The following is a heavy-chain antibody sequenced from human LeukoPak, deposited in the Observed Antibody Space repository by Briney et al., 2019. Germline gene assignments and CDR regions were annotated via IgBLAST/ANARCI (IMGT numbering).Heavy chain of an antibody. D-gene: IGHD6-13*01. CDR1: GGSISSYY. J-gene: IGHJ4*02. CDR2: INHSGST. CDR3: ARGSRNIAAAGRNFDY. Sequence: SETLSLTCTVSGGSISSYYWSWIRQPPGKGLEWIGEINHSGSTNYNPSLKSRVTISVDTSKNQFSLKLSSVTAADTAVYYCARGSRNIAAAGRNFDYWGQGTLVTVSS. V-gene: IGHV4-34*01.